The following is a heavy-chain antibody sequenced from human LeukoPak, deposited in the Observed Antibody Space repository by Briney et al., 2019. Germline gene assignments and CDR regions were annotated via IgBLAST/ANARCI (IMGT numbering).Heavy chain of an antibody. V-gene: IGHV4-39*01. J-gene: IGHJ1*01. CDR1: GGFISSSSYY. CDR3: ARRRYYDSTGYLE. Sequence: SETLSLTCTISGGFISSSSYYWGWVRQPPGKGLEWIGDIYYSGSTYYNPALKSRVSMSIDTSKNQFSLELRSVAAADTALYYCARRRYYDSTGYLEWGQGTLVTVTS. D-gene: IGHD3-22*01. CDR2: IYYSGST.